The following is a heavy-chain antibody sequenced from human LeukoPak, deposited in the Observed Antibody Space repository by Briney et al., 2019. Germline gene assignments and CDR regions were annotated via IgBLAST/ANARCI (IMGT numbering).Heavy chain of an antibody. D-gene: IGHD3-22*01. V-gene: IGHV3-7*01. CDR3: AVYYDSSGHYEDY. CDR1: GFTFSDYY. J-gene: IGHJ4*02. CDR2: VKQDGSEK. Sequence: GGSLRLSCAASGFTFSDYYMSWIRQAPGKGLEWVANVKQDGSEKYYVDSVKGRFTISRDNAKNSLYLQMNSLRADDTAVYYCAVYYDSSGHYEDYWGQGTLVTVSS.